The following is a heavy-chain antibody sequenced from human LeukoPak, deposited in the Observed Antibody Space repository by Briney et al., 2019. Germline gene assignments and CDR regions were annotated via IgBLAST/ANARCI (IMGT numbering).Heavy chain of an antibody. Sequence: SQTLSLTCAISGDSFSSNSAAWSWLRQSPSRGLEWLGRTYYRSKWYYNYAVSVKSRITISPDTSKNQFSLQLNSVTPEDTAVYYCARTPASGSLDYWGQGTLVTVSS. D-gene: IGHD1-26*01. CDR3: ARTPASGSLDY. CDR1: GDSFSSNSAA. V-gene: IGHV6-1*01. J-gene: IGHJ4*02. CDR2: TYYRSKWYY.